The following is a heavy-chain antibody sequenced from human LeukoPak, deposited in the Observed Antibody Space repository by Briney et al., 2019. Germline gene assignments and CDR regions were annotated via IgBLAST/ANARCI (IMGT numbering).Heavy chain of an antibody. CDR3: ARFDYDSSGYFGRARKTDAFDI. Sequence: PSETLSLTCTVSGGSISSGSYYWSWIRQPAGKGLEWIGRIYSSGSTNYNPSLKSRVTISVDTSKNQFSLKLSSVTAADTAVYYCARFDYDSSGYFGRARKTDAFDIWGQGTMVTVSS. J-gene: IGHJ3*02. CDR2: IYSSGST. CDR1: GGSISSGSYY. V-gene: IGHV4-61*02. D-gene: IGHD3-22*01.